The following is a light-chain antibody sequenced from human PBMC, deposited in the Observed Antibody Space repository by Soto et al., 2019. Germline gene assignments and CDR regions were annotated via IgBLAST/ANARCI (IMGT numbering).Light chain of an antibody. V-gene: IGLV2-11*01. CDR2: DVT. CDR1: SSDVAYYNY. J-gene: IGLJ1*01. CDR3: CSYAGRYTYV. Sequence: QSALTQPRSVSGSPGQSVTISCTGTSSDVAYYNYVSWYQHHPGKAPKLMIYDVTKRPSGVPDRFSGSKSGNTASLTISGLQAKDEADYYCCSYAGRYTYVFGTGTKLTVL.